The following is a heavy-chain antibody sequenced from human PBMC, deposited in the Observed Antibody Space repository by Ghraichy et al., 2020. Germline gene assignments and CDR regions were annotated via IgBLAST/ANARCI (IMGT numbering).Heavy chain of an antibody. CDR3: AKARTGTTPTLVDY. D-gene: IGHD1-1*01. Sequence: GGSLRLSCAASGFTFSTYDMHWVRQAPGKGLEWVALISYDGSIQYYADSVKGRFTISRDSSKNTLYLQVNSLRTDDTAVYYCAKARTGTTPTLVDYWGQGTLVTVSS. CDR1: GFTFSTYD. CDR2: ISYDGSIQ. V-gene: IGHV3-30*18. J-gene: IGHJ4*02.